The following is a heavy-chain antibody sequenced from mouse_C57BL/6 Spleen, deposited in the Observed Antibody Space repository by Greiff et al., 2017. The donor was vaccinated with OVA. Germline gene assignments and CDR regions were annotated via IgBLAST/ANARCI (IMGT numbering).Heavy chain of an antibody. CDR3: ARSRGLSAWFAY. D-gene: IGHD2-2*01. CDR2: IYPGDGDT. V-gene: IGHV1-80*01. CDR1: GYAFSSYW. J-gene: IGHJ3*01. Sequence: VQLQPSGAELVKPGASVKISCTASGYAFSSYWLNWVTPRPGQGLAWIGQIYPGDGDTNYNGKFKGKATLTADKSSSTAYMQLSSLTSEDSAVYFCARSRGLSAWFAYWGQGTLVTVSA.